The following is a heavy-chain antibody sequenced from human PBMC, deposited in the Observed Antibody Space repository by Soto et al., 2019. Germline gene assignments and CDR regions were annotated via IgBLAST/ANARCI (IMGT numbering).Heavy chain of an antibody. V-gene: IGHV1-69*04. Sequence: ASVKVSCKAPGGTFSIYSLNWVRQAPGQGLEWMGRIIPILNIANYAQKFQGRVTITADESTSTAYMELSSLRSEDTAVYYCARDHDSTGWPDYWGQGSLVTVSS. CDR2: IIPILNIA. J-gene: IGHJ4*02. CDR1: GGTFSIYS. CDR3: ARDHDSTGWPDY. D-gene: IGHD3-22*01.